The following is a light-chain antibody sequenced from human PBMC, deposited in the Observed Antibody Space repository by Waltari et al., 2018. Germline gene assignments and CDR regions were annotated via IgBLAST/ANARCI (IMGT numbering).Light chain of an antibody. Sequence: SYELTQPPSVSVSPGQTARITCSGDALPNKYGYWYQQKSGQAPVLVIYEDNKRRSGIPERCSGSSSGTMVTLNISGAQVEDEGDYYCYSTDRTGKQRVFGGGTKLTVL. V-gene: IGLV3-10*01. CDR3: YSTDRTGKQRV. J-gene: IGLJ2*01. CDR1: ALPNKY. CDR2: EDN.